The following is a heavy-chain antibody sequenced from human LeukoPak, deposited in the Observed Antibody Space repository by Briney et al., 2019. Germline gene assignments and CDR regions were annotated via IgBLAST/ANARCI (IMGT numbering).Heavy chain of an antibody. V-gene: IGHV3-30*18. J-gene: IGHJ5*02. CDR3: AKDGYGSGSSHPKNWFDP. CDR2: ISYDGSNK. D-gene: IGHD3-10*01. CDR1: GFTFSSYA. Sequence: GRSLRLSCAASGFTFSSYAMHWVRQAPGKGLDWVAVISYDGSNKYYADSVKGRFTISRDNSKNTLYLQMNSLRAEDTAVYYCAKDGYGSGSSHPKNWFDPWGQGTLVTVSS.